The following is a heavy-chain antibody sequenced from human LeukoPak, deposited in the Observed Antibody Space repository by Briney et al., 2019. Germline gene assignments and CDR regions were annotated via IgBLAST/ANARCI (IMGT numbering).Heavy chain of an antibody. Sequence: SETLSLTCTVSGGSLNNDYFTWIRQPPGKGLEWIGHINYSGITYYSPSLQSRVTISVDTSKNQISLKVNSVTAADTAVYYCARHRNGFFYYYYMDVWGQGTTVTVSS. CDR1: GGSLNNDY. CDR3: ARHRNGFFYYYYMDV. D-gene: IGHD3-3*01. J-gene: IGHJ6*03. CDR2: INYSGIT. V-gene: IGHV4-59*04.